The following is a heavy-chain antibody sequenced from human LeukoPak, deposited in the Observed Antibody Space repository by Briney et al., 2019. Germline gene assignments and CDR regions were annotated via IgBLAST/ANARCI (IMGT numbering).Heavy chain of an antibody. D-gene: IGHD4-17*01. Sequence: SGTLSLTCTVSGGSISSSSYYWGWIRQPPGKGLEWIGSIYYSGSTYYNPSLKSRVTISVDTSKNQFSLKLSSVTAADTAVYYCARITTVTDLDYWGQGTLVTVSS. CDR3: ARITTVTDLDY. V-gene: IGHV4-39*01. CDR2: IYYSGST. J-gene: IGHJ4*02. CDR1: GGSISSSSYY.